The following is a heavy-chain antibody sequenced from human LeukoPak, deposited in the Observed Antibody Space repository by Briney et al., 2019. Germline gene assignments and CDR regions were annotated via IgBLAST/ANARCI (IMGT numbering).Heavy chain of an antibody. D-gene: IGHD6-13*01. Sequence: SETLSLTCTVSGGSFSSYYWNWIRQPPGKGLEWMGYIYYSGSTNCNPSLKSRVTISVDTSKNQFSLNLSSVTAADTAVYFCARSAAGLSYGMDVWGQGTTVTVSS. J-gene: IGHJ6*02. CDR3: ARSAAGLSYGMDV. CDR2: IYYSGST. CDR1: GGSFSSYY. V-gene: IGHV4-59*08.